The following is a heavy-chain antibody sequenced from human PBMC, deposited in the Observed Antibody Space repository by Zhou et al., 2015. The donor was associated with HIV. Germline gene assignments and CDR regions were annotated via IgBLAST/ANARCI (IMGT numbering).Heavy chain of an antibody. Sequence: VQLVESGGGVVQPGKSLTLSCAASGFNFLDYAMHWVRHAPGKGLEWVSGISWNGAGQGYADSVKGRFTVSRDNSKNTLYLLMNSLRPEDTAVYYCADGIVGATYAFDMWGQGTMVTVSS. V-gene: IGHV3-9*01. CDR2: ISWNGAGQ. J-gene: IGHJ3*02. D-gene: IGHD1-26*01. CDR3: ADGIVGATYAFDM. CDR1: GFNFLDYA.